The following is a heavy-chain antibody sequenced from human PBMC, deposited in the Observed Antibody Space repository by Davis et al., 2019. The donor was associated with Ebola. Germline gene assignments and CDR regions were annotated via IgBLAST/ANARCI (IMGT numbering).Heavy chain of an antibody. CDR2: ISGSGGST. CDR1: GFTFSSYA. CDR3: AKGSKIAVAAVFDY. Sequence: GGSLRLSCAASGFTFSSYAMRWVRQAPGKGLEWVSAISGSGGSTYYADSVKGRFTVSRDNSKNTLYLQMNGLRAEDTAVYYCAKGSKIAVAAVFDYWGQGNLVTVSS. J-gene: IGHJ4*02. V-gene: IGHV3-23*01. D-gene: IGHD6-19*01.